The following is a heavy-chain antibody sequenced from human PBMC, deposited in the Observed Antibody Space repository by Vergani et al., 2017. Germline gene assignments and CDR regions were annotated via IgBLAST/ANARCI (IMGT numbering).Heavy chain of an antibody. V-gene: IGHV3-74*02. CDR3: VRARCSGPCFMSNWFDS. J-gene: IGHJ5*01. D-gene: IGHD5-12*01. CDR2: IKSDGSIT. CDR1: GFTFSNSG. Sequence: VQLVESGGGVVQPGGSLRLSCGASGFTFSNSGMHWVRQSPEKGLVWVSRIKSDGSITNYADSVKGRFTIARDNAKNTLYLEMNSLRGDDTAIYYCVRARCSGPCFMSNWFDSWGQGTLVTVSS.